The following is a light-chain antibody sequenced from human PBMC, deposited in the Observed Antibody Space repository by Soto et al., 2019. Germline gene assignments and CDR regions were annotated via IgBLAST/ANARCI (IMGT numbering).Light chain of an antibody. CDR2: KAS. CDR3: QQYNSYPLT. CDR1: QSISSW. V-gene: IGKV1-5*03. J-gene: IGKJ4*01. Sequence: DIPMTQSPSTLSASVGDRVTITCRASQSISSWLAWYQQKPGKAPKVLIYKASSLESGVPSRFSGSGSGTEFTLTISSLQPDDFATSYCQQYNSYPLTFGGGTKVEIK.